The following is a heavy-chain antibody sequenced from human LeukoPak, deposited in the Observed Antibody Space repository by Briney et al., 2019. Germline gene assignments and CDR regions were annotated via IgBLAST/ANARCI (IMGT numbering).Heavy chain of an antibody. CDR2: IYYSGST. V-gene: IGHV4-59*06. D-gene: IGHD4-17*01. J-gene: IGHJ4*02. Sequence: SETLSLTCTVSGGSISSYYWSWIRQHPGKGLEWIGYIYYSGSTYYNPSLKSRVTISVDTSKNQFSLKLSSVTAADTAVYYCARDPVTDDYGVYWGQGALVTVSS. CDR3: ARDPVTDDYGVY. CDR1: GGSISSYY.